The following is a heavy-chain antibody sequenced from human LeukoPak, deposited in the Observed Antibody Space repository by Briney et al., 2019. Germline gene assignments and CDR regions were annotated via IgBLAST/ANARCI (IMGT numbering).Heavy chain of an antibody. CDR1: GAALSEYY. CDR3: VRQGTNSGYYLLDY. CDR2: VAHKGPTVYSPTLNR. J-gene: IGHJ4*02. Sequence: PSETLSLTCAVYGAALSEYYWSWIRQSPGKGLEWIGEVAHKGPTVYSPTLNRKYNPSFKSRVTMSVDPSKNLFSLKLTSVTVADTATYYCVRQGTNSGYYLLDYWGQGHLVIVSS. D-gene: IGHD3-22*01. V-gene: IGHV4-34*01.